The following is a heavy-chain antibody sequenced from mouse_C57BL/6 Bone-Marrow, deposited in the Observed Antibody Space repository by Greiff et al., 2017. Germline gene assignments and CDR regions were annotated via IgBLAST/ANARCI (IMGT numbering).Heavy chain of an antibody. Sequence: EVQLQQSGPELVQPGASVKISCKASGYSFTGYYMHWVKQSHGNILDWIGYIYPYNGGSSYNQKFKGKATLTVDTSSSTAYMELSSLTSEDSAVYYCARSGGNYVKFAYWGQGTLVTVSA. V-gene: IGHV1-31*01. J-gene: IGHJ3*01. CDR1: GYSFTGYY. CDR2: IYPYNGGS. D-gene: IGHD2-1*01. CDR3: ARSGGNYVKFAY.